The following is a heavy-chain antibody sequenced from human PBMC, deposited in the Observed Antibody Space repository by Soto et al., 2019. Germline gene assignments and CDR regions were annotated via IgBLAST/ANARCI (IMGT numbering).Heavy chain of an antibody. D-gene: IGHD3-10*01. V-gene: IGHV3-53*01. CDR2: IFIGGTT. CDR3: ARLGPYASGTYSFRHNRFDS. J-gene: IGHJ5*01. Sequence: EVQLVESGGRLVQPGGSLRLSCAASGFTVSTSQMTWVRQAPGRGLEWVSVIFIGGTTQYAESVKGRFTISRDKSENTVVLQMNSVRAEDTAVYYCARLGPYASGTYSFRHNRFDSWGQGTQVTVSP. CDR1: GFTVSTSQ.